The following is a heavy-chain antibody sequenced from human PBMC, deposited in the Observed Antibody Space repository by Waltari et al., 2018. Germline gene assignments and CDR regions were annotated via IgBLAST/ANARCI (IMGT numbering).Heavy chain of an antibody. CDR2: ISDGGGNT. Sequence: EVQLVESGGGFVQPGGSRRLSCAASGSPISRYAMSWVRQAPGKGLEWVSGISDGGGNTYYADSMKGRFTISRDYSKNTLYLQMKSLRIEDTAVYHCARAVEPDYWGQGTLVTVSS. V-gene: IGHV3-23*04. J-gene: IGHJ4*02. CDR3: ARAVEPDY. CDR1: GSPISRYA. D-gene: IGHD2-15*01.